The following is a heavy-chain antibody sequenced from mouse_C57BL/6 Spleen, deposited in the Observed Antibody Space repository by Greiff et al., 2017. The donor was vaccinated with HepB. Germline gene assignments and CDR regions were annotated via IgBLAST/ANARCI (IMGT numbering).Heavy chain of an antibody. CDR2: ILPSIGRT. CDR1: DSEVFPIAY. J-gene: IGHJ1*03. V-gene: IGHV15-2*01. CDR3: ARRYYYGSSSYWYFDV. D-gene: IGHD1-1*01. Sequence: QVQLQQSGSELRSPGSSVKLSCKDFDSEVFPIAYMSWVRQKPGHGFEWIGGILPSIGRTIYGEKFEDKATLDADTLSNTAYLELNSLTSEDSAIYYCARRYYYGSSSYWYFDVWGTGTTVTVSS.